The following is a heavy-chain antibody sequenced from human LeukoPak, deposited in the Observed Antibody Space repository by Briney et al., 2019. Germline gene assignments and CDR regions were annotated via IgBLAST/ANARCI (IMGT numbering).Heavy chain of an antibody. CDR1: GSIFTSYW. V-gene: IGHV5-51*01. J-gene: IGHJ4*02. CDR3: ARRSSGWYQDY. CDR2: IYPGDSDT. D-gene: IGHD6-19*01. Sequence: GASLQISCKGSGSIFTSYWIGWVRPLPGKGLEWMGIIYPGDSDTRYSPSFQGQVTISADKSTSTAYLQWSSLKASDTAMYYCARRSSGWYQDYWGRGTLVTVSS.